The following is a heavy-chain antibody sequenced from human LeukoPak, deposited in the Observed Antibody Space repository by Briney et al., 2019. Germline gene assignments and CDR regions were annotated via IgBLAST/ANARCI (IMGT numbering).Heavy chain of an antibody. CDR3: AKDRDYYFEY. J-gene: IGHJ4*02. CDR1: GFTFGDYV. Sequence: QPGGSLRLSCAASGFTFGDYVMHWVRRTPAKGLEWVSLISWDGGSTSYADSVKGRFTISRDNSKNSLYLQMNTLRPEDTALYYCAKDRDYYFEYWGQGTPVTVSS. D-gene: IGHD3/OR15-3a*01. V-gene: IGHV3-43D*04. CDR2: ISWDGGST.